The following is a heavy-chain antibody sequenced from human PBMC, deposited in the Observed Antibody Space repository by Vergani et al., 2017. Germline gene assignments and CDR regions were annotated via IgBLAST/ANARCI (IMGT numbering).Heavy chain of an antibody. CDR2: ISAYSGET. J-gene: IGHJ4*02. Sequence: QAQLVQSGAEVKKPGASVRVSCKASRYPFSRYGISWVRQAPGQGLEWMGWISAYSGETRYARSLQGRVTMTTDASTNTAYMSLRSLRSDDTAIYYCASAMTTVTTLFRYYFDYWGQGTLVTVSS. D-gene: IGHD4-17*01. CDR3: ASAMTTVTTLFRYYFDY. CDR1: RYPFSRYG. V-gene: IGHV1-18*01.